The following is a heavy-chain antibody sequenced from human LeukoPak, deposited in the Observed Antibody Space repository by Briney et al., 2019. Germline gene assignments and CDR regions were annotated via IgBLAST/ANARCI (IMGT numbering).Heavy chain of an antibody. D-gene: IGHD2-8*01. J-gene: IGHJ4*02. CDR1: GYTFTGYY. CDR2: INPNSGGT. CDR3: ARVNCTNGVCYVSDY. V-gene: IGHV1-2*02. Sequence: ASVKVSCKASGYTFTGYYMHWVRQAPGQGLEWMGWINPNSGGTNYAQKFQGRVTMTRDTSISTAYMELSRLRSDDTAVYYCARVNCTNGVCYVSDYWGQGTLVTVSS.